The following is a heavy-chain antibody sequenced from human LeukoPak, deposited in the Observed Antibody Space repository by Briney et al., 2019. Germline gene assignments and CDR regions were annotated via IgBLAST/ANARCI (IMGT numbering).Heavy chain of an antibody. V-gene: IGHV3-30*02. CDR1: GFTFSSYG. J-gene: IGHJ6*03. Sequence: GGSLRLSCAAFGFTFSSYGMHWVRQAPGKGLEWVAFIPYDGSNKNYADSVKGRFTISRDNLKNTLYLQMNSLRPEDTAVYYCAKGGYGDQTRYYYYFYYMDVWGKGTTVTISS. CDR3: AKGGYGDQTRYYYYFYYMDV. D-gene: IGHD4-17*01. CDR2: IPYDGSNK.